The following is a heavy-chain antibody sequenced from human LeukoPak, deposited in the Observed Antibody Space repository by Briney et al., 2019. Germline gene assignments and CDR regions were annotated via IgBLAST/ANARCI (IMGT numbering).Heavy chain of an antibody. J-gene: IGHJ4*02. D-gene: IGHD2-2*01. CDR3: ARAPTILEEAPYYFDY. CDR2: IYTSGST. CDR1: GGSISSYY. Sequence: PSETLSLTCTVSGGSISSYYWSWIRQPPGKGLEWIGYIYTSGSTYYNPSLKSRVTISVDTSKNQFSLKLSSVTAADTAVYYCARAPTILEEAPYYFDYWGQGTLVTVSS. V-gene: IGHV4-4*09.